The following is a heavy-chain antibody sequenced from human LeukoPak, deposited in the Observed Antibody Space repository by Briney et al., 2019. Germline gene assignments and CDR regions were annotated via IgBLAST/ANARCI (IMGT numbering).Heavy chain of an antibody. CDR1: GFTFTSYA. D-gene: IGHD6-19*01. CDR2: ISGSGGTT. J-gene: IGHJ4*02. Sequence: GGSLRLSCAASGFTFTSYAMSWVRQAPGKGLEWVSAISGSGGTTYYADSVKGRFTISRDSSKNTLYLQLNSLRAEDTAVYCCAKAVGYSSGWYSLDHWGQGTLVTVSS. V-gene: IGHV3-23*01. CDR3: AKAVGYSSGWYSLDH.